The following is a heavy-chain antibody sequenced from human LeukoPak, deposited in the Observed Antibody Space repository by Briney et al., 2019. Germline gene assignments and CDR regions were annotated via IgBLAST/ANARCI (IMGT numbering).Heavy chain of an antibody. CDR1: GFTFSGYA. J-gene: IGHJ6*03. V-gene: IGHV3-23*01. Sequence: GGSLRLSCAASGFTFSGYAMIWVRRAPGKGLEWVSAISGSGGSAFYADSVKGRFTISRDNSKNTLYLQMNSLRAGDTAVYYCARGGNNEYYYYMDVWAKGPRSPSP. CDR3: ARGGNNEYYYYMDV. D-gene: IGHD1/OR15-1a*01. CDR2: ISGSGGSA.